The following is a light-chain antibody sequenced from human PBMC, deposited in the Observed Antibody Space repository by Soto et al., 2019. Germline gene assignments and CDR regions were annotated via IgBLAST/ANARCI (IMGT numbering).Light chain of an antibody. Sequence: IQMTQSPSSLSASVGDRVTISCRESQGIRSDLAWYQQKPGKVPKLLIYGASKLESGVPSRFSGSGFGTDFTLTISSLQPEDFATYYCLQDYNFPWAFGQGTKVEIK. CDR1: QGIRSD. CDR3: LQDYNFPWA. CDR2: GAS. J-gene: IGKJ1*01. V-gene: IGKV1-6*01.